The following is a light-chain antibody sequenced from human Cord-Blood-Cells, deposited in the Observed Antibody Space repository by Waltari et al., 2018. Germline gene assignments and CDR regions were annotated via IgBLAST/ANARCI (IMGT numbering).Light chain of an antibody. CDR2: WAS. J-gene: IGKJ3*01. Sequence: DIVMTQSPDSLAVSLGERATINCKSSQSVLYSSNNKNYSAWYQQKPGQPPKLLIYWASTRESGVPDLFSGSGSGTDFTLTISSLQAEDVAVYYCQQYYSTPFTFGPGTKVDIK. CDR3: QQYYSTPFT. V-gene: IGKV4-1*01. CDR1: QSVLYSSNNKNY.